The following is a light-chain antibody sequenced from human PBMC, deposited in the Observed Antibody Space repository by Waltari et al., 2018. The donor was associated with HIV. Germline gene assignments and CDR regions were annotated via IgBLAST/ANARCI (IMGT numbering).Light chain of an antibody. CDR3: QQTYNTPRT. CDR1: QIIGNY. V-gene: IGKV1-39*01. J-gene: IGKJ1*01. Sequence: DIQMIQSPSSLSASVGDRVTITCRASQIIGNYLNWYQQKPGKAPKVLMFAASTLQSGVPARFSGAGYGTDFTLIISSLQPEDFATYYCQQTYNTPRTFGQGTKVEI. CDR2: AAS.